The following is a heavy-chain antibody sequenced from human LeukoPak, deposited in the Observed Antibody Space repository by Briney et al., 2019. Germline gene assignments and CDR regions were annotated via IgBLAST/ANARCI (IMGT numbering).Heavy chain of an antibody. Sequence: PSETLSLTCTVSGGSISSYYWSWIRQPPGKGLEWIGYIYYSGSTKYNPSLKSRVTISVDTSKHQFSLKLSSVTAADTAVYYCTRAPYGSGHDDFDYWGQGTLVTVSS. J-gene: IGHJ4*02. CDR1: GGSISSYY. CDR3: TRAPYGSGHDDFDY. D-gene: IGHD6-19*01. CDR2: IYYSGST. V-gene: IGHV4-59*01.